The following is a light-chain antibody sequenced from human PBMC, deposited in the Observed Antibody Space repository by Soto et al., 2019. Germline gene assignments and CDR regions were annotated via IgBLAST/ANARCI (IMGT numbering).Light chain of an antibody. CDR2: YDS. V-gene: IGLV3-21*04. J-gene: IGLJ2*01. CDR1: NIESKS. Sequence: SYELTQPPSVSVAPGETARITCGGNNIESKSVHWYQQKPGQAPVVVIYYDSDRPSGIPERFSGSNSGNTATLTISRVEAGDEADYYCQVWDNSDHVVFGGGTKVTVL. CDR3: QVWDNSDHVV.